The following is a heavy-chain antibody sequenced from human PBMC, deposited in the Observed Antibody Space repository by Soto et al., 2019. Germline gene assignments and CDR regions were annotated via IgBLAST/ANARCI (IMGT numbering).Heavy chain of an antibody. D-gene: IGHD3-22*01. J-gene: IGHJ6*02. V-gene: IGHV1-69*12. CDR2: IIPIFGTA. CDR1: GGTFSSYA. Sequence: QVQLVQSGAEVKKPGSSVKVSCKASGGTFSSYAISWVRQAPGQGLEWMGGIIPIFGTANYAQKFQGRVTMSADESTSTAYMERSGLRSEDTAVYYCARGSPNAIVVVPHLYYYGMDVWGQGTTVTVSS. CDR3: ARGSPNAIVVVPHLYYYGMDV.